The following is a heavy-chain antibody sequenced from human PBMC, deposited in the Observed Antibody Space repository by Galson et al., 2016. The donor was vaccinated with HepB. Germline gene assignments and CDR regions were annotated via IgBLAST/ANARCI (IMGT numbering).Heavy chain of an antibody. CDR1: GFTFSTYY. CDR3: ARERFCSSATCYVGDAFHI. D-gene: IGHD2-2*01. V-gene: IGHV3-7*05. CDR2: IKQDGSEK. J-gene: IGHJ3*02. Sequence: LRLSCAASGFTFSTYYMTWVRQPPGRGLEWVAGIKQDGSEKYYVDSVKGRFTISRDNAKNSLYVQMDSLRAEDTAVYFCARERFCSSATCYVGDAFHIGGQGTMVTVSS.